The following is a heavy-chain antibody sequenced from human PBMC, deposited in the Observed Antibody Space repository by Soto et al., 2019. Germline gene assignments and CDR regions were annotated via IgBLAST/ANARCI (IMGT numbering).Heavy chain of an antibody. CDR2: IYYSGST. Sequence: QVQLQESGPGLVKPSETLSLTCTVSGGSISSYYWSWIRQPPGKGLEWIGYIYYSGSTNYNPSLKSRVTISVDTSKSQFSLKLSSVTAADTAVYYCARIFGWGPGTTRGWDYWGQGTLVTVSS. CDR1: GGSISSYY. D-gene: IGHD1-1*01. V-gene: IGHV4-59*01. CDR3: ARIFGWGPGTTRGWDY. J-gene: IGHJ4*02.